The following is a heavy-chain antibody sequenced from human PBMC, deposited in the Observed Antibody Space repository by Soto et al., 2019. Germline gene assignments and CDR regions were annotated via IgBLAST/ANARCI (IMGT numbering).Heavy chain of an antibody. CDR1: GGTFSSYA. CDR3: ARAPKEYDFWSGYAEYYYGMDV. D-gene: IGHD3-3*01. J-gene: IGHJ6*02. Sequence: QVQLVQSGAEVKKPGSSVKVSCKASGGTFSSYAISWVRQAPGQGLEWMGGIIPIFGTANYAQKFQGRVTITADKSTSTAYMELSSLRSEDTAVYYCARAPKEYDFWSGYAEYYYGMDVWGHGTTVTVSS. CDR2: IIPIFGTA. V-gene: IGHV1-69*06.